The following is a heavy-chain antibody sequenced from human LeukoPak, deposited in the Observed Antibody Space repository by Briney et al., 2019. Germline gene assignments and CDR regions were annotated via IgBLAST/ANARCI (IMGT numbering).Heavy chain of an antibody. CDR3: ARSEDGYNYSPDY. CDR2: INPNSGGT. D-gene: IGHD5-24*01. Sequence: ASVKVSCKASGYTFTGYYMHWVRRAPGQGLEWMGWINPNSGGTNYAQKFQGRVTMTRDTSISTAYMELSSLRSDDTAVYYCARSEDGYNYSPDYWGQGTLVTVSS. V-gene: IGHV1-2*02. J-gene: IGHJ4*02. CDR1: GYTFTGYY.